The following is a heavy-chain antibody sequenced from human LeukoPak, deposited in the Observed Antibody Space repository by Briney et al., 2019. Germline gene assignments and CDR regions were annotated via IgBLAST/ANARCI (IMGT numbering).Heavy chain of an antibody. J-gene: IGHJ4*02. V-gene: IGHV4-31*03. Sequence: SQTLSLTCTVSGGSISSGGYYWSWIRQHPGKGLVWIGYIYYSGSTYYNPSPKSRVTISVDTSKNQFSLKLSSVTAADTAVYYCARGEQQLSLGYFDYWGQGTLVTVSS. CDR2: IYYSGST. D-gene: IGHD6-13*01. CDR3: ARGEQQLSLGYFDY. CDR1: GGSISSGGYY.